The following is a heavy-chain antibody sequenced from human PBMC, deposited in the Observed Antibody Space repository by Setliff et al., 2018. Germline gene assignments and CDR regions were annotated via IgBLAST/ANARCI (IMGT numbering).Heavy chain of an antibody. D-gene: IGHD1-26*01. V-gene: IGHV4-39*07. J-gene: IGHJ3*02. CDR3: ARDASASDGRNAFDI. CDR1: GGSISDNGYF. Sequence: SETLSLTCTVPGGSISDNGYFWGWVRQPPGRGLEWIGNIYFGGNTYFNPSFKSRVAMSIDTSNSQFSLKLSSVTAADTAIYYCARDASASDGRNAFDIWGQGTMVTVSS. CDR2: IYFGGNT.